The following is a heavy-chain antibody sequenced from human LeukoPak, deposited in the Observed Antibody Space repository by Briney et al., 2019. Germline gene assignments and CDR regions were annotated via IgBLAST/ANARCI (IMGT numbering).Heavy chain of an antibody. CDR2: INHSGST. J-gene: IGHJ5*02. V-gene: IGHV4-39*07. CDR3: ARLISRGVP. Sequence: PSETLSLTCTVSGGSISSSSYYWGWIRQPPGKGLEWIGEINHSGSTNYNPSLKSRVTISVDTSKNQFSLKLSSVTAADTAVYYCARLISRGVPWGQGTLVTVSS. D-gene: IGHD3-10*01. CDR1: GGSISSSSYY.